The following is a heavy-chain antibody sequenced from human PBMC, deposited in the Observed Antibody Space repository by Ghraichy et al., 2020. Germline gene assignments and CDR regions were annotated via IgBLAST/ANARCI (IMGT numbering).Heavy chain of an antibody. CDR2: IYYSGST. D-gene: IGHD3-3*01. CDR3: ARAQGPYDFWSGYYVLDYFDY. V-gene: IGHV4-59*01. J-gene: IGHJ4*02. CDR1: GGSISSYY. Sequence: SETLSLTCTVSGGSISSYYWSWIRQPPGKGLEWIGYIYYSGSTNYNPSLKSRVTISVDTSKNQFSLKLSSVTAADTAVYYCARAQGPYDFWSGYYVLDYFDYWGQRTLVTVSS.